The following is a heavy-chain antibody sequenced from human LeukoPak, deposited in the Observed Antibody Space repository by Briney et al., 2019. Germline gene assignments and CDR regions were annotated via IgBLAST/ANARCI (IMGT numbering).Heavy chain of an antibody. D-gene: IGHD3-10*01. CDR2: IYPGNSDT. V-gene: IGHV5-51*01. Sequence: GESLKISCKGSGYSFTSYWIGWVRQMPGKGLELMGIIYPGNSDTRYSPSFQGQVTISADKSISTAYLQWSSLKASDTAMYYCARQVTMVRGVIIPLHYFDCWGQGTPVTVSS. CDR3: ARQVTMVRGVIIPLHYFDC. J-gene: IGHJ4*02. CDR1: GYSFTSYW.